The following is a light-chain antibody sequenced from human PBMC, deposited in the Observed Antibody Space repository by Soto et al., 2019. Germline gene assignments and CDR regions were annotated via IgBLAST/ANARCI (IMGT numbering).Light chain of an antibody. CDR1: QSIDSRY. CDR3: QQYGSFPWS. J-gene: IGKJ1*01. CDR2: GAS. V-gene: IGKV3-20*01. Sequence: EIVLTQSPGLLSLSPGERATLSCRASQSIDSRYLGWYQQKPGQTPRLLIYGASGRATGIPDRFSGSGSGTDFTLTISRLEPEDFAVYYCQQYGSFPWSFGLGTKVDFK.